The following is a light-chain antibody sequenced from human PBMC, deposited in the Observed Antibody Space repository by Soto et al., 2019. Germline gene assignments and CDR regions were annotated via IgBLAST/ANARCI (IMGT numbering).Light chain of an antibody. J-gene: IGLJ2*01. Sequence: QSVLTQPPSASGSLGQSVTISCTGTSSDVGGYDYVSWYQQHPGKAPKLMIYEVDKRPSGVPDRFSGSKSGNTASLTVSGLQAEDEADYYCSSYAGSYILGVFGGGTKLTVL. CDR1: SSDVGGYDY. CDR3: SSYAGSYILGV. CDR2: EVD. V-gene: IGLV2-8*01.